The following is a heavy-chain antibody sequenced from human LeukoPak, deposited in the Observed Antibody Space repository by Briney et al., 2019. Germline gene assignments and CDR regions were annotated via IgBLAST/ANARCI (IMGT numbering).Heavy chain of an antibody. D-gene: IGHD3-22*01. CDR3: ARRGAYDSSGYYSYFDY. CDR2: INHSGST. Sequence: SETLSLTCAVYGGSFSGYYWSWIRQPPGKGLEWIGEINHSGSTNYNPSLKSRVTISVDTSKNQFSLKLSSVTAADTAVYYCARRGAYDSSGYYSYFDYWGQGTLVTVSS. V-gene: IGHV4-34*01. J-gene: IGHJ4*02. CDR1: GGSFSGYY.